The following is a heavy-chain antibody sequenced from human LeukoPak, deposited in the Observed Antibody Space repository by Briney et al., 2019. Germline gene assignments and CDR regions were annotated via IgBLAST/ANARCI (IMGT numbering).Heavy chain of an antibody. D-gene: IGHD3-9*01. Sequence: GGSLGLSCAASGFTFDDYAMHWIRQAPGKGLEWVSLISGDGGSTYYADSVKGRFTISRDNSKKSLYLQMNSLRTEDTALYYCAKGPRYDILTGYYSYWGQGTLVTVSS. J-gene: IGHJ4*02. CDR3: AKGPRYDILTGYYSY. V-gene: IGHV3-43*02. CDR1: GFTFDDYA. CDR2: ISGDGGST.